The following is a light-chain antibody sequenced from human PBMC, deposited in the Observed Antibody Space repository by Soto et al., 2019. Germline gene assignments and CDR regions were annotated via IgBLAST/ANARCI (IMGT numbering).Light chain of an antibody. CDR1: SSNIGAGYD. CDR3: QSYDSSLRGV. V-gene: IGLV1-40*01. CDR2: GNS. Sequence: QSVLTQPPSVSGAPGKRVTISCTGSSSNIGAGYDVPWYQQLPGTAPKLLIYGNSNRPSGVPDRFSGSKSGTSASLAITGLQAEDEADYYCQSYDSSLRGVFGGGTKLTVL. J-gene: IGLJ3*02.